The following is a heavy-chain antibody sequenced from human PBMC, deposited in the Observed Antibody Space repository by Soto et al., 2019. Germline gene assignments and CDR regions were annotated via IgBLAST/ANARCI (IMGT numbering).Heavy chain of an antibody. V-gene: IGHV4-30-4*01. CDR1: GASISSGDYF. CDR3: ARVGGYGMDV. CDR2: IYDSGSS. Sequence: PSETLSLTCTVSGASISSGDYFWSWIRQSPGKGLQWIGYIYDSGSSYYNPSLKSRVTMSVDTSKNQFSLKLSSVTAADTAVYYCARVGGYGMDVWGQGTTVTVSS. J-gene: IGHJ6*02. D-gene: IGHD3-10*01.